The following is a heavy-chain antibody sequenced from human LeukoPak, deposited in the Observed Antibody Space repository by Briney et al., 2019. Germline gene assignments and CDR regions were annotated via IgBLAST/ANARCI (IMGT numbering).Heavy chain of an antibody. V-gene: IGHV1-24*01. CDR1: GYTLTELS. Sequence: ASVKVSCKVSGYTLTELSMHWVRQAPGKGLEWMGGFDPEDGETIYAQKFQGRVTMTEDTSTDTAYMELSSLRSEDTAVYYCATSGPPFRGDSAWDYWGQGTLVTVSS. CDR2: FDPEDGET. CDR3: ATSGPPFRGDSAWDY. J-gene: IGHJ4*02. D-gene: IGHD2-21*02.